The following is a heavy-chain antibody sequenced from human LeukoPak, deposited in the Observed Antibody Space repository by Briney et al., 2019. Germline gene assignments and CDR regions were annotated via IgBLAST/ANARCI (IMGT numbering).Heavy chain of an antibody. V-gene: IGHV3-30*02. Sequence: PGGSLRLSCAASGFTFSSYGMHWVRQAPGKGLEWVAFIRYDGSNKYYADSVKGRFTISRDNSKNTLYLQMNSLRAEDTAVYYCAKWNNWNYSFDYWGQGTLVTVSS. CDR3: AKWNNWNYSFDY. CDR1: GFTFSSYG. CDR2: IRYDGSNK. D-gene: IGHD1-7*01. J-gene: IGHJ4*02.